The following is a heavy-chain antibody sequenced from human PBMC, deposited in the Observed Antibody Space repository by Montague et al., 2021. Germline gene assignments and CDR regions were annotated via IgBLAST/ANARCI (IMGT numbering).Heavy chain of an antibody. J-gene: IGHJ5*02. CDR1: GGSVTSGSYY. D-gene: IGHD3-16*02. V-gene: IGHV4-61*01. CDR2: NYYSGST. Sequence: SETLSLTCTISGGSVTSGSYYWSWIRQPPGKGLEWIGYNYYSGSTNHNPSLKSRVTISVDTSKNQFSLKLSSVTAADSAVYYCANAHVLYRGWFDTWGQGTLVTVSS. CDR3: ANAHVLYRGWFDT.